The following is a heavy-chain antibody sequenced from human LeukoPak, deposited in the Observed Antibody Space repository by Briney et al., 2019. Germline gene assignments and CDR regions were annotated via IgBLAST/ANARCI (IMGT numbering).Heavy chain of an antibody. D-gene: IGHD6-6*01. V-gene: IGHV4-31*03. CDR2: IYYSGST. CDR1: GGSISSGGYY. Sequence: SQTLSLTCTVSGGSISSGGYYWSWIRQHPGKGLEWIGYIYYSGSTYYNPSLKSRVTISVDTSKNQFSLKLSSVTAADTAVYYCARVRSIAARPLEVRWFDPWGQGTLVTVSS. J-gene: IGHJ5*02. CDR3: ARVRSIAARPLEVRWFDP.